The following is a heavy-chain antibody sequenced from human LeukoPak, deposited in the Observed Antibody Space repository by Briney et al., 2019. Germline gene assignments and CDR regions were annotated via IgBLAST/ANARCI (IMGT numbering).Heavy chain of an antibody. J-gene: IGHJ4*02. V-gene: IGHV3-23*01. Sequence: GGSLRLSCAASGLTFSNYAMSWVRQAPGKGLEWVSAISGSGGSTYYADSVKGRFTISRDNSKNTLYLQMNSLRAEDTAVYYCAKASTYRNDYWGQGTLVTVSS. CDR1: GLTFSNYA. D-gene: IGHD1-26*01. CDR3: AKASTYRNDY. CDR2: ISGSGGST.